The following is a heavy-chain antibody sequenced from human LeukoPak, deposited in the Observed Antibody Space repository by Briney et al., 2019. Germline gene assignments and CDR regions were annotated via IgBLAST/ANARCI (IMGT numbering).Heavy chain of an antibody. CDR3: AKDPRGYQLLYPAGYFDY. Sequence: PGGSLRLSCAASGFTISSYAMHWVRQAPGKGLEWVAVISYDGSNKYYADSVKGRFTISRDNSKNTPYLQMNSLRAEDTAVYYCAKDPRGYQLLYPAGYFDYWGQGTLVTVSS. J-gene: IGHJ4*02. V-gene: IGHV3-30-3*01. CDR2: ISYDGSNK. CDR1: GFTISSYA. D-gene: IGHD2-2*02.